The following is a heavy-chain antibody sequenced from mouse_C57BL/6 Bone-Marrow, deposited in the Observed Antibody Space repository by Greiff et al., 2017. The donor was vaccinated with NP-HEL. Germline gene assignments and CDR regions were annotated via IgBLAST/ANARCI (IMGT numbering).Heavy chain of an antibody. Sequence: QVQLQQPGTELVKPGTSVKLSCKSSGYTFTSYWMHWVKQRPGQGLEWIGNINPSNGGTNYNEKFKSKATLTVDKAASTVYMQLSSLTSDDYAVYYCARRGRWLRRSYWYFDVWDTGTTVTVSS. V-gene: IGHV1-53*01. CDR2: INPSNGGT. CDR1: GYTFTSYW. CDR3: ARRGRWLRRSYWYFDV. J-gene: IGHJ1*03. D-gene: IGHD2-2*01.